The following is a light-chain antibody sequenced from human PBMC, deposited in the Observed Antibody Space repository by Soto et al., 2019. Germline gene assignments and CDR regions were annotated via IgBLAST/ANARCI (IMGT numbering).Light chain of an antibody. CDR2: GAS. Sequence: EIALTQSPGTLSLSPGETATLSCRASQSVASNYLAWYQQKPGQAPRLLVYGASNRATGIPDRFSGSGSGTDFTLTINRLEPEDFAVYYCQQYGSSPRTFGQGTKVDIK. CDR3: QQYGSSPRT. V-gene: IGKV3-20*01. CDR1: QSVASNY. J-gene: IGKJ1*01.